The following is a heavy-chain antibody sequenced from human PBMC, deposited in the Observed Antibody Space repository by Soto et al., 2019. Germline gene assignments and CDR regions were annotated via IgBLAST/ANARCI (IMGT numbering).Heavy chain of an antibody. CDR1: GFMFNNHG. Sequence: GGSPRLSCAASGFMFNNHGMHWVRQAPGKGLEWVAVIWSDGNNRYYADSVKGRFTISRDNSKNTLYLQMNSLRAEDTAVYYCVRGDNWNDEASDYWGQGTLVTVSS. CDR2: IWSDGNNR. V-gene: IGHV3-33*01. D-gene: IGHD1-1*01. CDR3: VRGDNWNDEASDY. J-gene: IGHJ4*02.